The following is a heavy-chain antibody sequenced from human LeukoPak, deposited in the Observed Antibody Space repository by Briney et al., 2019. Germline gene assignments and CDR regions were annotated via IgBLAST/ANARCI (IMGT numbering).Heavy chain of an antibody. CDR3: ARTHMVRGVMNDY. D-gene: IGHD3-10*01. J-gene: IGHJ4*02. CDR2: IIPIFGTA. Sequence: ASVKVSCKASGGTFSSYAISWVRQAPGQGLEWMGGIIPIFGTANYAQKFQGRVTITADESTSTAYMELSSLRSEDTAVYYCARTHMVRGVMNDYWGQGTLVTVSS. CDR1: GGTFSSYA. V-gene: IGHV1-69*13.